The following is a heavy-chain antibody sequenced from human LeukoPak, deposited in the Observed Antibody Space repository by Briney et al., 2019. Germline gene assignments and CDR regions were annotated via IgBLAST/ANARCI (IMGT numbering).Heavy chain of an antibody. CDR1: GFTFSSYG. Sequence: GGSLRLSCAASGFTFSSYGMSWVRQAPGKGLEWVGRIKSKTDGGTTDYAAPVKGRFTISRDDSKNTLYLQMNSLKTEDTAVYYCTTNPYDRTGYHIWGQGTMVTVSS. CDR2: IKSKTDGGTT. D-gene: IGHD3-22*01. J-gene: IGHJ3*02. CDR3: TTNPYDRTGYHI. V-gene: IGHV3-15*01.